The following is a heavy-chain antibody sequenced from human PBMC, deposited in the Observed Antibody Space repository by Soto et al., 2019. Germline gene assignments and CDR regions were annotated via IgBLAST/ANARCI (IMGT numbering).Heavy chain of an antibody. D-gene: IGHD2-2*01. Sequence: QVQLVQSGAEVKKPGSSVKVSCKASGGTFSSHAISWVRQAPGQGLEWMGGIIPISGTANYAQKFQGRVTITADESTSTAYMELSSLRSEDTAVYYCARSQGSSTSLEIYYYYYYGMDFWGQGTTVTVSS. CDR2: IIPISGTA. CDR3: ARSQGSSTSLEIYYYYYYGMDF. V-gene: IGHV1-69*01. J-gene: IGHJ6*02. CDR1: GGTFSSHA.